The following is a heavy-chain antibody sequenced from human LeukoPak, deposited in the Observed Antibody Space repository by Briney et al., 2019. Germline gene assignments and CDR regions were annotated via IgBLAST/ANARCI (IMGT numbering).Heavy chain of an antibody. Sequence: ASVKVSCKASGYTFSGYGISWVRQAPGQGLEWMGWISAYNGNTNYAQKLQGRVTMTTDTSTSTAYVELRSLRSDDTAVYYCARDEYSSPGAAFDIWGHGTMVTVSS. V-gene: IGHV1-18*01. J-gene: IGHJ3*02. CDR2: ISAYNGNT. D-gene: IGHD6-13*01. CDR3: ARDEYSSPGAAFDI. CDR1: GYTFSGYG.